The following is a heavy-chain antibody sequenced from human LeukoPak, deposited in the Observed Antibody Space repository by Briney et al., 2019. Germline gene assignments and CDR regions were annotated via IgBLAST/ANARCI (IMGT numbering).Heavy chain of an antibody. CDR2: ISYDGSNK. D-gene: IGHD3-22*01. CDR1: GFTSSSYA. V-gene: IGHV3-30-3*01. J-gene: IGHJ4*02. Sequence: GGSLRLSCAASGFTSSSYAMHWVRQAPGKGLEWVAVISYDGSNKYYADSVKGRFTISRDNSKNTLYLQMNSLRAEDTAVYYCARDRGFWERNSRSVDYYDSSGFTYYFDYWGQGTLVTVSS. CDR3: ARDRGFWERNSRSVDYYDSSGFTYYFDY.